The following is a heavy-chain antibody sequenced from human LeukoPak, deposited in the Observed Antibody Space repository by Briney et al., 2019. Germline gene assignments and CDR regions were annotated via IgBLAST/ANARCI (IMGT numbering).Heavy chain of an antibody. CDR2: IYPGDSDT. Sequence: GESLKISCKGSGYSFTSYWIGWVRQMPGKGLEWMGIIYPGDSDTRYSPSFQGQVTISADKSISTAYLQWSSLKASDTAMYYCARQMTTVTTDVPRGKAAMVSNWFDPWGQGTLVTVSS. J-gene: IGHJ5*02. CDR3: ARQMTTVTTDVPRGKAAMVSNWFDP. CDR1: GYSFTSYW. D-gene: IGHD4-17*01. V-gene: IGHV5-51*01.